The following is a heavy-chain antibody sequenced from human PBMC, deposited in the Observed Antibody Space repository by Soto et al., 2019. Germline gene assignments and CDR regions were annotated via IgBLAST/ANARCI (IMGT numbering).Heavy chain of an antibody. J-gene: IGHJ4*02. V-gene: IGHV3-74*01. CDR2: INSDGSSI. D-gene: IGHD5-12*01. CDR3: TRGASGYGNFDY. Sequence: EVQLVESGGGLVQPGGSLRLSCAASGFTFSTWMHWVRQAPGKGLVWVSRINSDGSSISYADSVKGRFIISRDNAKNTLYLQMNSLTAEATAVYYCTRGASGYGNFDYWGQGVLVTVSS. CDR1: GFTFSTW.